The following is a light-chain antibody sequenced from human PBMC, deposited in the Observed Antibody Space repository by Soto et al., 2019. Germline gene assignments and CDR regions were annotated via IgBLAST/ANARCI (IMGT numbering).Light chain of an antibody. Sequence: QAVVTLPPSVSGAPGQRVTISCTGSSSNIGAGYDVHWYQQLPGTAPKLLIYGNSNRPSGVPDRFSGSKSGTSASLAITGLQAEDEADYYCQSYDSSLSGSWVFGGGTKLTVL. CDR3: QSYDSSLSGSWV. J-gene: IGLJ3*02. CDR1: SSNIGAGYD. V-gene: IGLV1-40*01. CDR2: GNS.